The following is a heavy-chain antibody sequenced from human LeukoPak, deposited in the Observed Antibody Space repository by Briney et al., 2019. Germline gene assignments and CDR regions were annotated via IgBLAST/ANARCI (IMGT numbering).Heavy chain of an antibody. CDR3: ARVAPRTTWHYGMDV. D-gene: IGHD1-7*01. V-gene: IGHV3-30*02. J-gene: IGHJ6*02. CDR2: RRYDGSDK. Sequence: TGGSLRLSCVASGSTFSKYGMHWVRQAPGQGLEWVTFRRYDGSDKYYADSVKGRFTISRDNSKNTLYLQMNSLRADDTAVYYCARVAPRTTWHYGMDVWGQGTTVTVSS. CDR1: GSTFSKYG.